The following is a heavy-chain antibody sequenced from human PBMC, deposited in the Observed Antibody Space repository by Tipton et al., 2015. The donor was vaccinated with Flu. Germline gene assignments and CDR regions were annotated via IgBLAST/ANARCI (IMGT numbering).Heavy chain of an antibody. CDR2: ISSSGSTI. CDR1: GFTFSSYG. D-gene: IGHD3-16*01. CDR3: AKDLRGPLDY. Sequence: SGFTFSSYGMNWVRQAPGKGLEWVSYISSSGSTIYYADSVKGRFTISRDNAKNSLYLQMNSLRAEDTAVYYCAKDLRGPLDYWGQGTLVTVSS. J-gene: IGHJ4*02. V-gene: IGHV3-48*03.